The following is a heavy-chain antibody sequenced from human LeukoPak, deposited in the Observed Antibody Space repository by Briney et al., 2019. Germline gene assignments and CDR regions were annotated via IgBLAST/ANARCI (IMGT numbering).Heavy chain of an antibody. V-gene: IGHV3-7*01. Sequence: GGSLRLSCAASGFTFDSNSMSWVRQAPGKGLEWVANIKQDGSEKYYEDSVKGRFTISRDNAKNSLYLQMNSLRAEDTAVYYCAKNWGSLDYWGPGTLVTVSS. CDR2: IKQDGSEK. CDR1: GFTFDSNS. CDR3: AKNWGSLDY. D-gene: IGHD7-27*01. J-gene: IGHJ4*02.